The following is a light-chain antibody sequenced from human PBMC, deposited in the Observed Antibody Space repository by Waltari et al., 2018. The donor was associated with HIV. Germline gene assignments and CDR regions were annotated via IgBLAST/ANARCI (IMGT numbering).Light chain of an antibody. J-gene: IGLJ3*02. Sequence: QSALTQPRSLSGSPGQPVTISCTGTSSHVGAYKTVYWYQQHPAKAPKPMIFDVNKRPSGVPDRFSGSKSGNTASLTISGLQAEDEADYYCCSYADDYTWVFGGGTKLTVL. CDR3: CSYADDYTWV. V-gene: IGLV2-11*01. CDR2: DVN. CDR1: SSHVGAYKT.